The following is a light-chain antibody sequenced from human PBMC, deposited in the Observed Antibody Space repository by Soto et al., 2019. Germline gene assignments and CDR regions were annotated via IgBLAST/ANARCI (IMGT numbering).Light chain of an antibody. CDR2: GAS. CDR1: QTVGSN. CDR3: QQYNSYWLT. V-gene: IGKV3-15*01. Sequence: PTTLSLSSGERATPSWQASQTVGSNLAWYQHKPGQAPRLLISGASTRATGVPARFSGSGSWTEFTLTISSLQPDDFATYYCQQYNSYWLTFGGGTKVDIK. J-gene: IGKJ4*01.